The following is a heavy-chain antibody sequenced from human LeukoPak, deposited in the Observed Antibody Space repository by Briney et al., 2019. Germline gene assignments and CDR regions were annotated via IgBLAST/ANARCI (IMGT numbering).Heavy chain of an antibody. CDR3: AREVTIFGVVRHHYYYGMDV. CDR2: ISSSGSTI. Sequence: GGSLRLSCAASGFTFSSYEMNWVRQAPGKGLEWVSYISSSGSTIYYADSVKGRFTISRDNAKNSLYLQMNSLRAEDTAVYYCAREVTIFGVVRHHYYYGMDVWGQGTTVTVSS. J-gene: IGHJ6*02. V-gene: IGHV3-48*03. CDR1: GFTFSSYE. D-gene: IGHD3-3*01.